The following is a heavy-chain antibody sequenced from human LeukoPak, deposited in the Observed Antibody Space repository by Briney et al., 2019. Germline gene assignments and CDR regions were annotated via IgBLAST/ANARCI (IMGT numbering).Heavy chain of an antibody. Sequence: ASVKVSCKASGYTFTSYYMHWVRQAPGQGLEWMGIINPSGGSTSYAQKFQGRVTMTRDTPTSTVYMELSSLRSEDTAVYYCARSDYDILTGYYKNLDYWGQGTLVTVSS. CDR1: GYTFTSYY. J-gene: IGHJ4*02. CDR2: INPSGGST. V-gene: IGHV1-46*01. CDR3: ARSDYDILTGYYKNLDY. D-gene: IGHD3-9*01.